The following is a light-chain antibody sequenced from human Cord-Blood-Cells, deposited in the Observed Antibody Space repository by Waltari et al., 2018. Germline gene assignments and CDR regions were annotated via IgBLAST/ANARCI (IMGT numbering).Light chain of an antibody. CDR1: SSDVGSYHL. CDR3: CSYAGSPRVV. Sequence: QSALTQPASVSGSPGPSITISCTGTSSDVGSYHLVSWYQQHPGKAPKLMIDEVSKRPSGVSNRFSGAKSGNTASLTISGLQAEDEADYYCCSYAGSPRVVFGGGTKLTVL. J-gene: IGLJ2*01. CDR2: EVS. V-gene: IGLV2-23*02.